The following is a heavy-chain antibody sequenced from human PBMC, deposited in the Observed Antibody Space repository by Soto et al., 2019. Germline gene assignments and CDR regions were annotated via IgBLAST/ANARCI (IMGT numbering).Heavy chain of an antibody. CDR3: AKDRMSFNAVWEPFYI. CDR1: GFTFNNYA. Sequence: PVGSLRFSCAASGFTFNNYAMSWVRQAPGKGLEWVSGIGGGGDDTNYADSVTGRFTISRDNSKSTLFLQMHSLRAEDTAVYYCAKDRMSFNAVWEPFYIWGQWILVPAS. D-gene: IGHD1-26*01. CDR2: IGGGGDDT. J-gene: IGHJ3*02. V-gene: IGHV3-23*01.